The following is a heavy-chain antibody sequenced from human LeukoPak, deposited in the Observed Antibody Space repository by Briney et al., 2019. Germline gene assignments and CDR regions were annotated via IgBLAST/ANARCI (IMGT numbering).Heavy chain of an antibody. CDR3: ARANYYYDSSGYRFGLDY. CDR1: GYTFTSYG. J-gene: IGHJ4*02. D-gene: IGHD3-22*01. CDR2: ISAYNGNT. V-gene: IGHV1-18*01. Sequence: ASVKVSCKASGYTFTSYGISWVRQAPGQGLEWMGWISAYNGNTNYAQKLQGRVTMTTDTSTSTAYMELRSLRSDDTAVYYCARANYYYDSSGYRFGLDYWGQGTLVTVSS.